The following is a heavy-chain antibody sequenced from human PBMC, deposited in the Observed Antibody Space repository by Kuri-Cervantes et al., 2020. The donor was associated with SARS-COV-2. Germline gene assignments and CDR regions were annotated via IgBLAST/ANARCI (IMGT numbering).Heavy chain of an antibody. CDR2: MNPNSGNT. CDR1: GYTFTSYD. Sequence: ASVKVSCKASGYTFTSYDINWVRQATGQGLEWMGGMNPNSGNTDYAQKFQGRVTITRNTSISTAYMELSSLRSEDTAVYYCARGPTFPYYYYMDVWGKGTTVTVSS. J-gene: IGHJ6*03. CDR3: ARGPTFPYYYYMDV. V-gene: IGHV1-8*03.